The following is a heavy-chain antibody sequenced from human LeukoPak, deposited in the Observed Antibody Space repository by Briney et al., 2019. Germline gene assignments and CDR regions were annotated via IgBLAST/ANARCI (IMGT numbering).Heavy chain of an antibody. CDR2: INPNSDGT. CDR3: ARALTLSYGMDV. J-gene: IGHJ6*02. CDR1: GYTFTGYY. D-gene: IGHD4-23*01. V-gene: IGHV1-2*02. Sequence: ASVKLSFNSSGYTFTGYYMHWVRHAPGQGLELMGWINPNSDGTNYAQKLQGRVTMTRDTSISTAYMELSRMSSHDTAVYYCARALTLSYGMDVWGQGTTVTVSS.